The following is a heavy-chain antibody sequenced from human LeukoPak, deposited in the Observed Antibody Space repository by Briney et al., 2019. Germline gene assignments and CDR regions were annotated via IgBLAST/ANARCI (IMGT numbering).Heavy chain of an antibody. D-gene: IGHD3-10*01. CDR3: ARSGRGVDSFYFYMDV. V-gene: IGHV3-7*01. CDR1: GLTSSGHC. Sequence: PVGSLRLSCVASGLTSSGHCMSWVRQAPGKGLEWVANIKVDGSETHYVDSVKGRFTISRDNVKNSLYLQMNSLRAEDTAVYYCARSGRGVDSFYFYMDVWGKGTTVTVSS. CDR2: IKVDGSET. J-gene: IGHJ6*03.